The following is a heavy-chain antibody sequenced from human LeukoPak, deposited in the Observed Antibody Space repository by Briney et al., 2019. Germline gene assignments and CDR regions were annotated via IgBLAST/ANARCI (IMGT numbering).Heavy chain of an antibody. CDR2: IGRIGSTI. V-gene: IGHV3-11*04. Sequence: GGSLRLSCAASGFTFSDYYMSWIRPVPGKGLDWVSYIGRIGSTIHYADSVKGRFTLSCDNAKKSLYLQMNSLRAEETAVYYCARSGKIYFDWLLDYWGQGTLVTVSS. J-gene: IGHJ4*02. CDR3: ARSGKIYFDWLLDY. CDR1: GFTFSDYY. D-gene: IGHD3-9*01.